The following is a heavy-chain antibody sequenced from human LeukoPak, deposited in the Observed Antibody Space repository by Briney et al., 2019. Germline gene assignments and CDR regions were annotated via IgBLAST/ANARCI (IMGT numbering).Heavy chain of an antibody. CDR2: INNDGTYT. CDR3: GREIEAPGKTLDY. CDR1: GFTFSDYW. J-gene: IGHJ4*02. Sequence: GGSLRLSCAASGFTFSDYWMHWVRQAPGKGLVGVSRINNDGTYTVYADSVKGRFTISRDNAKNTLYLQMNSLRPEDTAVYYCGREIEAPGKTLDYWGQGTLVTVSS. V-gene: IGHV3-74*01.